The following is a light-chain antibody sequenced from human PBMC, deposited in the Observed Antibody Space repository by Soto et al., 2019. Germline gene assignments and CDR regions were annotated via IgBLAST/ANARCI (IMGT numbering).Light chain of an antibody. J-gene: IGLJ1*01. CDR2: EVS. V-gene: IGLV2-8*01. CDR1: SSDVGNYNY. CDR3: TSYAGSNTYV. Sequence: QSVLTQPPSASGSPGESVTTSCTGTSSDVGNYNYVSWYQHHPGKAPKLMIYEVSKWPSGVPDRFSGSKSGNTASLTVSGLQAEDEADYYCTSYAGSNTYVFGTGTKVTVL.